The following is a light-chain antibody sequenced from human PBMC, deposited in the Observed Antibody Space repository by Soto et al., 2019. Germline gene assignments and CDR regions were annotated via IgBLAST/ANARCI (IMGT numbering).Light chain of an antibody. J-gene: IGKJ3*01. CDR1: QSVNNNY. V-gene: IGKV3-20*01. CDR2: GAS. Sequence: EIVLTQSPGTLSLSPGERATLSFRASQSVNNNYLVWYQQNPGQPPRLLIYGASSRATGIPDMFSGSGSGTDFTLTISRLEPEDFAGYYCQQYGSSPFTFGPGTKVDIK. CDR3: QQYGSSPFT.